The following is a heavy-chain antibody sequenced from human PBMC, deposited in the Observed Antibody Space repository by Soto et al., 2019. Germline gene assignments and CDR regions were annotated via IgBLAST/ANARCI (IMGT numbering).Heavy chain of an antibody. J-gene: IGHJ4*02. D-gene: IGHD3-16*01. CDR3: AKTGGVAAPDY. CDR2: ISASGGST. Sequence: GGSLSLSCAASGFTFSSYAMSWVRQAPGKGLEWVSAISASGGSTYYADSVKGRFTISRDNSRNSLYLQMHSLRAEDTAVYYCAKTGGVAAPDYWGQGTLVTVSS. V-gene: IGHV3-23*01. CDR1: GFTFSSYA.